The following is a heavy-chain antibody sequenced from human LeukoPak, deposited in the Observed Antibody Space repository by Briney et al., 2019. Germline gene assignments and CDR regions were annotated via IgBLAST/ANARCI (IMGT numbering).Heavy chain of an antibody. Sequence: GGSLTLPCAASGFTFSSYAMSWVRQAPGKGLEWVSAISGSGGSTYYADSVKGRFTISRDHSKNTLYLQMNSLRAEDTAVYYCAKWTLGIGAYWGQGTLVTVSS. CDR1: GFTFSSYA. D-gene: IGHD7-27*01. J-gene: IGHJ4*02. V-gene: IGHV3-23*01. CDR2: ISGSGGST. CDR3: AKWTLGIGAY.